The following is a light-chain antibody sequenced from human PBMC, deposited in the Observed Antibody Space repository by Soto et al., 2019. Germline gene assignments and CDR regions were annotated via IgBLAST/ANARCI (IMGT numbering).Light chain of an antibody. CDR1: QSVTGSY. CDR3: QQYCSSPPWT. J-gene: IGKJ1*01. V-gene: IGKV3-20*01. Sequence: EIVLTQSPGTLSLSPGERATLSCRASQSVTGSYLAWYQQKPGQAPRLLIYGASRRATGVPDRFSGSGSGTDFTLTIDGLEREDVAGYYCQQYCSSPPWTFGQGTKVEIK. CDR2: GAS.